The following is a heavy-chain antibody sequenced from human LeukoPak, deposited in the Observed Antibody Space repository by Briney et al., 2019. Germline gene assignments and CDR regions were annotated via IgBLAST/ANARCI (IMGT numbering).Heavy chain of an antibody. CDR2: ITSSGTYT. J-gene: IGHJ4*02. CDR3: ARDFWSYSPTTSTNFDY. D-gene: IGHD3-3*01. V-gene: IGHV3-21*01. Sequence: GGSLRLSCAASGFTFSIYGMNWVRQAPGKGLEWVSSITSSGTYTFYADSVKGRFTISRDNSKNTLYLQMNSLRAEDTAVYYCARDFWSYSPTTSTNFDYWGQGTLVTVSS. CDR1: GFTFSIYG.